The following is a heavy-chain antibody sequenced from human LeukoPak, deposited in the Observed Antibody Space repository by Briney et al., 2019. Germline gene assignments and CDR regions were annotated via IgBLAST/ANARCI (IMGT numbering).Heavy chain of an antibody. V-gene: IGHV4-39*07. D-gene: IGHD6-13*01. CDR3: ASSSSWYGLEY. Sequence: SETLSLTCTVSGGSISSSSYYWGWIRQPPGKGLEWIGSIYYSGSTYYNPSLKSRVTISVDTSKNQFSLKLSSVTAADTAVYYCASSSSWYGLEYWGQGTLVTVSS. CDR1: GGSISSSSYY. J-gene: IGHJ4*02. CDR2: IYYSGST.